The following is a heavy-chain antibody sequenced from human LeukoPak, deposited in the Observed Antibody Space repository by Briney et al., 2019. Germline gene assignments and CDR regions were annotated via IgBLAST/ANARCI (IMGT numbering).Heavy chain of an antibody. Sequence: PGGSLRLSCAASGFTFSSYGMHWVRQAPGKGLEWVAVIWYDGSNKYYADSVKGRFTISRDNSKNTLYLQMNSLRAEDTAVYYCARGGDYGDYGDAFDIWGQGTMVTVSS. D-gene: IGHD4-17*01. J-gene: IGHJ3*02. V-gene: IGHV3-33*01. CDR2: IWYDGSNK. CDR3: ARGGDYGDYGDAFDI. CDR1: GFTFSSYG.